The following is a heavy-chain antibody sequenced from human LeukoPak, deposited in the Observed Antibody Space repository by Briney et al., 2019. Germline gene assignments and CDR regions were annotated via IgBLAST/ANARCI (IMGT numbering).Heavy chain of an antibody. J-gene: IGHJ4*02. V-gene: IGHV3-48*03. CDR3: ARDLILADSSGSSAHDF. Sequence: GGSLRLSCEASRFTFSSYEMNWVRQAPGKGLEWVSYISSSVSTIYYADSVKGRFTISRDNAKHSLYLQMNSLRDEDTAVYYCARDLILADSSGSSAHDFWGQGTLVTVSS. D-gene: IGHD2-15*01. CDR1: RFTFSSYE. CDR2: ISSSVSTI.